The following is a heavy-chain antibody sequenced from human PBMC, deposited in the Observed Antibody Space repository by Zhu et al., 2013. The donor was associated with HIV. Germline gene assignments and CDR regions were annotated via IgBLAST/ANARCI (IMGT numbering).Heavy chain of an antibody. CDR1: GGSISSGGYS. CDR3: ARVSTIFDAFDI. D-gene: IGHD3-3*01. J-gene: IGHJ3*02. Sequence: QVQLQESGSGLVKPSQTLSLTCAVSGGSISSGGYSWSWIRQPPGKGLEWIGYIYHSGSTYYNPSLKSRVTISVDRSKNQFSLKLSSVTAADTAVYYCARVSTIFDAFDIWGQGTMVTVSS. V-gene: IGHV4-30-2*01. CDR2: IYHSGST.